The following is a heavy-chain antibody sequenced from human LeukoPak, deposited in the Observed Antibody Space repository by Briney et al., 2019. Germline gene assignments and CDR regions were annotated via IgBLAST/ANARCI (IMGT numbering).Heavy chain of an antibody. V-gene: IGHV4-59*01. J-gene: IGHJ6*03. CDR3: ARGYSEYCSGGSCYSDYYMDV. D-gene: IGHD2-15*01. Sequence: SETLSLTCAVYGGSFSGYYWSWIRQPPGKGLEWIGYIYYSGSTNYNPSLKSRVTISVDTSKNQFSLKLSSVTAADTAVYYCARGYSEYCSGGSCYSDYYMDVWGKGTTVTVSS. CDR2: IYYSGST. CDR1: GGSFSGYY.